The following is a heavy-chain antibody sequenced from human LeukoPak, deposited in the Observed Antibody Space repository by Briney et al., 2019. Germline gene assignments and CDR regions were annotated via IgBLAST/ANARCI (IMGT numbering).Heavy chain of an antibody. CDR2: IIPIFGTA. Sequence: SVKVSCKASGGTFSSYAISWVRQAPGQGLEWMGGIIPIFGTANYAQKFQGRVTITADESTSTAYMEPSSLRSEDTAVYYCARRYSSSWYQGFWFDPWGQGTLVTVSS. J-gene: IGHJ5*02. D-gene: IGHD6-13*01. V-gene: IGHV1-69*01. CDR3: ARRYSSSWYQGFWFDP. CDR1: GGTFSSYA.